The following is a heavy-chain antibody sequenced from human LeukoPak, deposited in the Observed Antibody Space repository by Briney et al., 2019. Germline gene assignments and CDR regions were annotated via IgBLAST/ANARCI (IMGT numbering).Heavy chain of an antibody. Sequence: PSATLSLTCSVYGGAFSGYYWIWIRQPPGKALVLIGEINHSGSTNYNPSLKSRVTISVDTSKNQFSLKLSSVTAADTAVYYCARTMVSTVTTLTGDAFDIWGQGTMVTVSS. V-gene: IGHV4-34*01. CDR2: INHSGST. CDR3: ARTMVSTVTTLTGDAFDI. CDR1: GGAFSGYY. J-gene: IGHJ3*02. D-gene: IGHD4-17*01.